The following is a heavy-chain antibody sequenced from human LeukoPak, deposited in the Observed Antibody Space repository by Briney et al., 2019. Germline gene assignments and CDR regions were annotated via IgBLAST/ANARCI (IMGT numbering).Heavy chain of an antibody. D-gene: IGHD3-10*01. CDR2: ISSSSYI. J-gene: IGHJ3*02. V-gene: IGHV3-21*01. CDR1: GFTFSSYS. CDR3: ARGPMVRGVGAFDI. Sequence: GGSLRLSCAASGFTFSSYSMNWVRQAPGKGLEWVSSISSSSYIYYADSVKGRFTISRDNAKNSLYLQMNSLRAEDTAVYYCARGPMVRGVGAFDIWGQGTMVTVSS.